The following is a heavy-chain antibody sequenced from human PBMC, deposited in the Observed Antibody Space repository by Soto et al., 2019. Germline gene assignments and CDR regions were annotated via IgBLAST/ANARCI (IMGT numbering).Heavy chain of an antibody. CDR3: VGTGTTDDF. V-gene: IGHV4-30-4*01. D-gene: IGHD1-7*01. Sequence: VQLQGSGPGLLKPSQTLSLTCTVSGASVNTGAYYWSYIRQPPGKGLEWLGYIFYSGDTYYNPSLKSRATISLNTYRNQFSRTLTSVTDADTALYYCVGTGTTDDFWGQGTLVTFSS. CDR1: GASVNTGAYY. CDR2: IFYSGDT. J-gene: IGHJ1*01.